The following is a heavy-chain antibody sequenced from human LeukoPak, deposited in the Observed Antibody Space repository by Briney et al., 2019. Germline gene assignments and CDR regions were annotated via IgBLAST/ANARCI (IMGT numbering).Heavy chain of an antibody. CDR1: GGSISSYY. CDR2: IYYSGST. Sequence: PSETLSLTRTVSGGSISSYYWSWIRQPPGKGLEWIGYIYYSGSTNYNPSLKSRVTISVDTSKNQFSLKLSSVTAADTAVYYCARVKELPYYFDYWGQGTLVTVSS. V-gene: IGHV4-59*01. J-gene: IGHJ4*02. CDR3: ARVKELPYYFDY. D-gene: IGHD1-26*01.